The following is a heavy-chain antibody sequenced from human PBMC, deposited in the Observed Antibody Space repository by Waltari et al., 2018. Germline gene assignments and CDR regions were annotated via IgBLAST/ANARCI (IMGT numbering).Heavy chain of an antibody. J-gene: IGHJ5*02. CDR3: AHRYYDFWSGYYGQYNWFDP. Sequence: QITLKESGPTLVKHTQTLTLTCTFPGFSLSTSGVGVGWIRQPPGKALEWLALIYWNVDKRYSPSLKSRLTITKDTSKNQVVLTMTNMDPVDTATYYCAHRYYDFWSGYYGQYNWFDPWGQGTLVTVSS. CDR2: IYWNVDK. D-gene: IGHD3-3*01. V-gene: IGHV2-5*01. CDR1: GFSLSTSGVG.